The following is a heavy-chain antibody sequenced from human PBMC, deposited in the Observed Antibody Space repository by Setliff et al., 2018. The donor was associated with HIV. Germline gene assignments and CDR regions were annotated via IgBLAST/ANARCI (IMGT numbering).Heavy chain of an antibody. D-gene: IGHD3-10*01. CDR2: IIPVYGTP. J-gene: IGHJ3*02. Sequence: SVKVSCKASGYTFSSYAINWVRQAPGQGLEWMGGIIPVYGTPKYAKKMQGRVTITAIESTSTAYMELTSLRSDDTAVYYCARIRGVIADASDIWGQGAMVTVSS. CDR3: ARIRGVIADASDI. CDR1: GYTFSSYA. V-gene: IGHV1-69*13.